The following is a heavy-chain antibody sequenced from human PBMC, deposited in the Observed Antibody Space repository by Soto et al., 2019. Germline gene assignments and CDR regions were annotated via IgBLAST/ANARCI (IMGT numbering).Heavy chain of an antibody. CDR2: ISSIGGTM. V-gene: IGHV3-48*03. CDR3: ATSYSGSYYGGEY. Sequence: PGGSLRLSCAASGFTFSSYEMNWVRQAPGKGLEWLSYISSIGGTMDYADSVKGRFTISRDNAKNSLYLQMNIVRAEDTAVYYCATSYSGSYYGGEYWGQGTLVTVSS. J-gene: IGHJ4*02. CDR1: GFTFSSYE. D-gene: IGHD1-26*01.